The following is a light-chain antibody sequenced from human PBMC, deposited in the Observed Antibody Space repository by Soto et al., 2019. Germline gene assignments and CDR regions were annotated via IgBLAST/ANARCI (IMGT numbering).Light chain of an antibody. CDR2: GAS. J-gene: IGKJ1*01. V-gene: IGKV3-20*01. CDR1: QSISSSY. CDR3: QQYGSSSWT. Sequence: EIVFSPSPGPPSLSPGERAPPPRRCSQSISSSYLAWYQQRPGQAPRLLIYGASSRATGIPDRFSGSGSGTEFTLTISRLEPEDFAVYYCQQYGSSSWTFGQGTKVDIK.